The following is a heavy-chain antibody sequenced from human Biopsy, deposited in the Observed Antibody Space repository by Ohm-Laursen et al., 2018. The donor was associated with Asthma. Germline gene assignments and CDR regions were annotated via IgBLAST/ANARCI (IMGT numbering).Heavy chain of an antibody. J-gene: IGHJ5*02. Sequence: TLSLTCTVSGDSITSGGCCWNWIRQHPVKGLEWIGHIYYSGSTSYNPSLKGGVTISVDTSKNQFSLKLSSVTAADTAVYYCARASVAASSNWFDPWGQGTLVTVSS. CDR1: GDSITSGGCC. V-gene: IGHV4-30-4*08. CDR3: ARASVAASSNWFDP. D-gene: IGHD6-19*01. CDR2: IYYSGST.